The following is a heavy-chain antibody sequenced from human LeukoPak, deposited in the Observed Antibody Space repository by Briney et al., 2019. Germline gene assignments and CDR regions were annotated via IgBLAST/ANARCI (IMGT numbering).Heavy chain of an antibody. D-gene: IGHD5-18*01. V-gene: IGHV3-21*01. CDR1: GFTFSSYA. CDR2: ISSSSSYI. J-gene: IGHJ4*02. CDR3: ARDWDTAMFDY. Sequence: GGSLRLSCAASGFTFSSYAMSWVRQAPGKGLEWVSSISSSSSYIYYADSVKGRFTISRDNAKNSLYLQMNSLRAEDTAVYYCARDWDTAMFDYWGQGTLVTVSS.